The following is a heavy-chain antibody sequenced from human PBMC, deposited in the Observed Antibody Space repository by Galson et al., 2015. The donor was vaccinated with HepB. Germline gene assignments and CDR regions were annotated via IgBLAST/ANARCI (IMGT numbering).Heavy chain of an antibody. D-gene: IGHD3-10*01. CDR1: GFTFSNYA. Sequence: SLRLSCAAPGFTFSNYAMHWVRQAPGKGLEWVAFVSYDGSNEYYADSVKGTFTISRDNSKNTLYLQMSSLRAEDTAVYYCARAITMVREFDYWGQGTLVTVSS. V-gene: IGHV3-30*04. J-gene: IGHJ4*02. CDR2: VSYDGSNE. CDR3: ARAITMVREFDY.